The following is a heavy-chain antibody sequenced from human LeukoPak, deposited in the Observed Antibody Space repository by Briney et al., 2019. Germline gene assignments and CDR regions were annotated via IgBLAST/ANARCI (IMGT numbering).Heavy chain of an antibody. Sequence: PGGSLRLSCAASGFTFSSYAMSWVRQAPGKGLEWVSAISGSGGSTYYADSVKGRFTISRDNSKNTLYLQMNSLRAEDTAVYYCAKDRSYYDSSGSPTFDYWGQGTLVTVSS. J-gene: IGHJ4*02. CDR2: ISGSGGST. D-gene: IGHD3-22*01. CDR1: GFTFSSYA. CDR3: AKDRSYYDSSGSPTFDY. V-gene: IGHV3-23*01.